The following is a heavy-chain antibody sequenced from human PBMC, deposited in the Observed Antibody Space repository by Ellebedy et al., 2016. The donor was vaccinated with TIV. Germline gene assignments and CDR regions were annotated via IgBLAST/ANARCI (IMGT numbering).Heavy chain of an antibody. V-gene: IGHV1-46*01. Sequence: ASVKVSXXASGYTFTGYYMHWVRQAPGQGLEWMGIINPSGGSTSYAQKFQGRVTMTRDTSTSTVYMELSSLRSEDTAVYYCARGGLRYQQPYWYFDLWGRGTLVTVSS. J-gene: IGHJ2*01. D-gene: IGHD2-2*01. CDR2: INPSGGST. CDR1: GYTFTGYY. CDR3: ARGGLRYQQPYWYFDL.